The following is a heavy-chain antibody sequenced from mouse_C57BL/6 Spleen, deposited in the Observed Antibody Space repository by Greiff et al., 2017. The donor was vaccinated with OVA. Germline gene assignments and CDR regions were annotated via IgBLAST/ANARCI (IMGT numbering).Heavy chain of an antibody. CDR1: GYTFTDYY. CDR2: INPNNGGT. D-gene: IGHD3-1*01. J-gene: IGHJ3*01. CDR3: ARSGDWFAY. Sequence: EVKLQQSGPELVKPGASVKISCKASGYTFTDYYMNWVKQSHGKSLEWIGDINPNNGGTSYNQKFKGKATLTVDKSSSAAYMELRSLTSADSAVYYCARSGDWFAYWGQGTLVTVSA. V-gene: IGHV1-26*01.